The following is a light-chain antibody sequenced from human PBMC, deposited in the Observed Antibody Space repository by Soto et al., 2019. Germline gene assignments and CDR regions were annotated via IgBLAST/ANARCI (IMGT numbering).Light chain of an antibody. CDR3: QVWDSISDHLYV. CDR2: YDS. CDR1: NIGSKS. V-gene: IGLV3-21*04. J-gene: IGLJ1*01. Sequence: SYELTQPPSVSVAPGKTARITCGGNNIGSKSVHWYQQKPGQAPVLVIYYDSDRPSGIPERFSGSNSGNTATLTISRVEAGDEADYYCQVWDSISDHLYVFGTGTKLTVL.